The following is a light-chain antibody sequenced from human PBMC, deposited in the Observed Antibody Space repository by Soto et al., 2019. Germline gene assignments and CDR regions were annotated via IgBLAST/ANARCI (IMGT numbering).Light chain of an antibody. CDR2: EVS. J-gene: IGLJ1*01. CDR3: SSYTVTSVTLYV. CDR1: SSDIGTYNY. Sequence: QSVLTQPASVSGSPGQSITISCTGTSSDIGTYNYVSWYQQHPGKAPKVIIYEVSNRPSGVSNRFSGSKSGNTASLPISGLQAEDEADYYCSSYTVTSVTLYVFGTGTKVTVL. V-gene: IGLV2-14*01.